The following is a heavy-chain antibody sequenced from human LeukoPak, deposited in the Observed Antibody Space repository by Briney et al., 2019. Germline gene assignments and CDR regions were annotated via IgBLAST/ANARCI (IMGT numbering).Heavy chain of an antibody. J-gene: IGHJ4*02. CDR1: GYTFTNHY. Sequence: GASVKVFCKGSGYTFTNHYIHWVGQAPGQGPEWVGKINPSGGSTSYAQKFQGRVTMTRDTSTSTVYMELSSLRSEDTAVYYCASCLGSTGCYTDPNYYFDYWGQGTLVTVSS. V-gene: IGHV1-46*03. D-gene: IGHD2-2*02. CDR3: ASCLGSTGCYTDPNYYFDY. CDR2: INPSGGST.